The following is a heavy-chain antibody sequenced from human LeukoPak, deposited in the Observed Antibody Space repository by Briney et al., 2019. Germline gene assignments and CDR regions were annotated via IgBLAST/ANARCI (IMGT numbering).Heavy chain of an antibody. J-gene: IGHJ6*02. CDR1: GLIFARYA. V-gene: IGHV3-23*01. D-gene: IGHD2-21*01. CDR2: ISGSGGRT. CDR3: AKHGGAGEVDYHYGMDV. Sequence: GGSLRLSCAASGLIFARYAMNWVRQAPGKGLEWVSTISGSGGRTYYADSVKGWFTVSRDNSKNTLYLQMNSLRAADTAVYYCAKHGGAGEVDYHYGMDVWGQGTTVTVSS.